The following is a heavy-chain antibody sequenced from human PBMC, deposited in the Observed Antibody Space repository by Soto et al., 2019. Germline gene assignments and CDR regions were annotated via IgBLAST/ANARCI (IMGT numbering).Heavy chain of an antibody. CDR1: GGSISRGDSY. D-gene: IGHD6-13*01. CDR2: IYYSGST. CDR3: VRVGAAVRRDWFDP. J-gene: IGHJ5*02. V-gene: IGHV4-30-4*01. Sequence: PSETLSLTCTVSGGSISRGDSYWSWIRQPPGKGLEWIGYIYYSGSTYYNPSLKSRVTISVDTSKNQFSLKLTSVTAADTAVYYSVRVGAAVRRDWFDPWGQGTLVTVSS.